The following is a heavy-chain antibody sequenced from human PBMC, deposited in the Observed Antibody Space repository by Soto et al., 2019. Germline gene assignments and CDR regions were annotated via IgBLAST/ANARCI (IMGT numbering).Heavy chain of an antibody. CDR1: GFGFSSYG. CDR2: IWNDRSNK. CDR3: ARNLPPGAFDY. V-gene: IGHV3-33*01. J-gene: IGHJ4*02. Sequence: GGSLRLSCVASGFGFSSYGMHWVRQAPGKGLEWVAFIWNDRSNKFHAESVKGRSTVYRDNSRRRIYLQMNSLRVDDTALYYCARNLPPGAFDYWGQGTQVTVSS.